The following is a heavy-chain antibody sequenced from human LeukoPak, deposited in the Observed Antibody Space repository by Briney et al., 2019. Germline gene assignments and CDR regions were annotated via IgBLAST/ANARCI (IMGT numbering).Heavy chain of an antibody. CDR3: AKFKGHYYYDSSGYCDN. D-gene: IGHD3-22*01. V-gene: IGHV3-23*01. CDR2: ISAADGDNT. J-gene: IGHJ4*02. Sequence: PGGSLRLSCVGTGFTFRNFAMSWARQAPGKGLEWVSAISAADGDNTYYPDSVKGRFTISRDNSENTLHLQMSSLRAEDTAVYYCAKFKGHYYYDSSGYCDNWGQGTLVTVS. CDR1: GFTFRNFA.